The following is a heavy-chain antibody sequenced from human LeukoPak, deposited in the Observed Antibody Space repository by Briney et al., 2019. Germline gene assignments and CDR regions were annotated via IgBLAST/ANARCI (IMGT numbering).Heavy chain of an antibody. CDR1: GGSISSGSYY. CDR2: IYTSGST. J-gene: IGHJ6*03. Sequence: PSETLSLTCTVSGGSISSGSYYWSWIRQPAGKGLEWIGRIYTSGSTNYNSSLKSRVTISVDTSKNQFSLKLSSVTAADTAVYYCAREVEDYYYYYMDVWGKGTTVTVSS. CDR3: AREVEDYYYYYMDV. D-gene: IGHD2-15*01. V-gene: IGHV4-61*02.